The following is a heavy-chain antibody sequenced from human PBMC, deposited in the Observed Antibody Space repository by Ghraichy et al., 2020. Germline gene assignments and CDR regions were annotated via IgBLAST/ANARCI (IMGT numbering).Heavy chain of an antibody. CDR2: IDPSDSFT. CDR1: GYRFTDSW. V-gene: IGHV5-10-1*01. CDR3: ARNYNYGEIFLLQG. Sequence: GESLNISCKGSGYRFTDSWITWVRQMPDKGLEWMGRIDPSDSFTHYNPSLQGHVTISVDKSITTAYLQWSSLRASDTARYYCARNYNYGEIFLLQGWGHGTLVTVSS. D-gene: IGHD3-16*01. J-gene: IGHJ1*01.